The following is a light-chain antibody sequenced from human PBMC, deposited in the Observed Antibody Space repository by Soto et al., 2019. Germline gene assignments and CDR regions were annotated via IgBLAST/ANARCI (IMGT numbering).Light chain of an antibody. CDR2: GAS. CDR1: QSVSSS. V-gene: IGKV3-15*01. J-gene: IGKJ2*01. CDR3: QQYSNWPHVYT. Sequence: EIVMTQSPATLSVSPGERATLSCRASQSVSSSLAWYQQKPGQAPRLLIYGASTRATGIPARFSGSGSGTEFTLTISSLQSEEFAVYYGQQYSNWPHVYTFGKETKLDIK.